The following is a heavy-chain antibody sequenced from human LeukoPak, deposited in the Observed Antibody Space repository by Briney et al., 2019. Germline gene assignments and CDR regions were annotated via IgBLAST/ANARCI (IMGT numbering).Heavy chain of an antibody. J-gene: IGHJ3*02. V-gene: IGHV3-30*02. CDR2: IRYDGSNK. CDR1: GFTFSRYG. D-gene: IGHD6-13*01. Sequence: GGSLRLSCAASGFTFSRYGMHWVRQAPGKGLECVAFIRYDGSNKYYADSVKGRFTISRDNSKNTLYLQMNSPRAEDTAVYYCAKEDSSSWSPNTDAFDIWGQGTMVTVSS. CDR3: AKEDSSSWSPNTDAFDI.